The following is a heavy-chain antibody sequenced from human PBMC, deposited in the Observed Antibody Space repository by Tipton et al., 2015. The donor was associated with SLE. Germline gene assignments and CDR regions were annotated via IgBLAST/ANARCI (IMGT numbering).Heavy chain of an antibody. J-gene: IGHJ1*01. Sequence: TLSLTCTVSGGSISESTYSWDWIRQAPGKGLEWIGSMYFSGNTYYNPFLRSRVTISADTSKNQFSLKLTSVTPEDTAVYYCARGFLYDGFQVWDQGTLVTVSS. V-gene: IGHV4-39*07. CDR3: ARGFLYDGFQV. CDR1: GGSISESTYS. CDR2: MYFSGNT. D-gene: IGHD2-2*02.